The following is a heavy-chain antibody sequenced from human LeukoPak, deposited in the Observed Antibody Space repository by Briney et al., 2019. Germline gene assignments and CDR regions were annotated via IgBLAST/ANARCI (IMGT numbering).Heavy chain of an antibody. CDR1: GYTFTSYY. Sequence: ASVKVSCKASGYTFTSYYMHWVRQAPGQGLEWMGMINPSGGSTNYAQKFQARVTMTRDTSTSTVYMELSSLRSEDTAVYYCARGILYSSGWLGVFDYWGQGTLVTVSS. CDR3: ARGILYSSGWLGVFDY. D-gene: IGHD6-19*01. J-gene: IGHJ4*02. V-gene: IGHV1-46*01. CDR2: INPSGGST.